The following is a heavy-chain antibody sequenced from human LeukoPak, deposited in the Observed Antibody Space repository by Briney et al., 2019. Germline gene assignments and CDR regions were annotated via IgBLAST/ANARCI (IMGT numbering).Heavy chain of an antibody. D-gene: IGHD3-3*01. CDR2: TNHSGST. Sequence: SETLSLTCTVSGGSISSYYWSWIRQPPGEGLEWIGETNHSGSTNYNPSLKSRVTISVDTSKNQFSLKLSSVTAADTAVYYCARGFWSGYYYSSAFDIWGQGTMVTVSS. V-gene: IGHV4-34*01. J-gene: IGHJ3*02. CDR3: ARGFWSGYYYSSAFDI. CDR1: GGSISSYY.